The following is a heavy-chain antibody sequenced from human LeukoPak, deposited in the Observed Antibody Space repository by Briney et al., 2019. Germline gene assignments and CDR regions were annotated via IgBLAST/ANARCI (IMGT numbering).Heavy chain of an antibody. Sequence: GGSLRLSCAASGFTLNRYWMSWVRQAPGKGLEWVSSISSSSTYIYYADSVKGRFTISRDNAKNSLYLQMNSLRAEDTAVYYCARQKDYYYYGMDVWGQGTTVTVSS. CDR1: GFTLNRYW. V-gene: IGHV3-21*01. CDR2: ISSSSTYI. J-gene: IGHJ6*02. CDR3: ARQKDYYYYGMDV.